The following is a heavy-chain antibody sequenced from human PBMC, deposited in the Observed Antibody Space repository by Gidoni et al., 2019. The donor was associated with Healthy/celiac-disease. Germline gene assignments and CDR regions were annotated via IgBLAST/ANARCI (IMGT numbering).Heavy chain of an antibody. V-gene: IGHV1-8*01. CDR2: MNPTSGNT. J-gene: IGHJ5*02. Sequence: QVQLVQSGAEVKKPGASVKVSCKASGYTFTSYDINWVRQATGQGLEWMGWMNPTSGNTGYAQNFQGRVTMTRNTSIITAYMELSSLRSEDTAVYYCARGPYSSSLYSYNWFDPWCQGTLVTVSS. CDR3: ARGPYSSSLYSYNWFDP. D-gene: IGHD6-13*01. CDR1: GYTFTSYD.